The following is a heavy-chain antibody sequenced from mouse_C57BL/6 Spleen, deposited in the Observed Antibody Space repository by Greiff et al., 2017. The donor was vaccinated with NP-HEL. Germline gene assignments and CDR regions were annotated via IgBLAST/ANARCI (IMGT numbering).Heavy chain of an antibody. CDR2: INPSNGGT. V-gene: IGHV1-53*01. CDR1: GYTFTSYW. D-gene: IGHD2-1*01. CDR3: ARGDGNGPWFAY. Sequence: QVQLQQSGTELVKPGASVKLSCKASGYTFTSYWMHWVKQRPGQGLEWIGNINPSNGGTNYNEKVKSKATLTVDKSSSTAYMQLSSLTSEDSAVYYCARGDGNGPWFAYWGQGTLVTVSA. J-gene: IGHJ3*01.